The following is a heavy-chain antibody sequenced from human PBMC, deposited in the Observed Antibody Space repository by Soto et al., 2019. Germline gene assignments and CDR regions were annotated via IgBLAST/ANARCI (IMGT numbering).Heavy chain of an antibody. V-gene: IGHV3-30-3*01. CDR3: ARDPTVTKYYYYYGMDV. CDR1: GFTFSSYA. Sequence: QVQLVESGGGVVQPGRSLRLSCAASGFTFSSYAMHWVRQAPGKGLEWVAVISYDGSNKYYADSVKGRFTISRDNSKNTLYLQMNSLRAEDTAVYYCARDPTVTKYYYYYGMDVWGQGTTVTVSS. J-gene: IGHJ6*02. CDR2: ISYDGSNK. D-gene: IGHD4-17*01.